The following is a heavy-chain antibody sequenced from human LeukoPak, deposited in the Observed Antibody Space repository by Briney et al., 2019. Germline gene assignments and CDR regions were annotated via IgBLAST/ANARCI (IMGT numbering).Heavy chain of an antibody. J-gene: IGHJ4*02. CDR2: IRSKGNSYAT. D-gene: IGHD3-16*02. Sequence: GGSLRLSCAASGFTFSGSAMHWVRQASGKGLEGVGRIRSKGNSYATAYAASVRGRFTISRDDSKNTAYLQMNSLKTEDTAVYYCTSMGKNDYVWGSYRQFDYWGQGTLVTVSS. CDR1: GFTFSGSA. CDR3: TSMGKNDYVWGSYRQFDY. V-gene: IGHV3-73*01.